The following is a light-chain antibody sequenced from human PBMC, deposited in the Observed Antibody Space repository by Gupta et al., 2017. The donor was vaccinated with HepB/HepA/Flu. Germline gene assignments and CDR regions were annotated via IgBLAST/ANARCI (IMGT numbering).Light chain of an antibody. J-gene: IGKJ2*01. CDR3: SRYSHWPQT. CDR1: QSLVYINGKTY. V-gene: IGKV2-30*01. Sequence: DVVLTQSPLSLPVALGQSASFSCTSSQSLVYINGKTYLVWFHQRPGQSPRRLISQVSERDSGVPDRFGGSGSGTDFTLKIRLVEAEDVGIYYCSRYSHWPQTFGPGTRLE. CDR2: QVS.